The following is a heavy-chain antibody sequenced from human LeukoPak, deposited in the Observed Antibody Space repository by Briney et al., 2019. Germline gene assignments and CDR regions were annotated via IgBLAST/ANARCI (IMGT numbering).Heavy chain of an antibody. CDR2: INSDGSST. Sequence: GGSLRLSCAASGFTFSSYWMHWVRQALGKGLVWVSRINSDGSSTSYADSVKGRFTISRDNAKNTLYLQMNSLRAEDTAVYYCASIGYSSSSDYWGQGTLVTVSS. CDR1: GFTFSSYW. V-gene: IGHV3-74*01. D-gene: IGHD6-6*01. J-gene: IGHJ4*02. CDR3: ASIGYSSSSDY.